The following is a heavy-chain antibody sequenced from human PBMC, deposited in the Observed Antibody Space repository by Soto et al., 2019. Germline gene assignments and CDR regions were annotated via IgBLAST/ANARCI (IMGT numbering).Heavy chain of an antibody. Sequence: RGESLKISCKGSGYSFTSYWISWVRQMPGKGLEWMGRIDPSDSYTNYSPSFQGHVTISADKSISTAYLQWSSLKASDTAMYYCERRGQPLYYYYGMDVWGQGTKVTVYS. CDR3: ERRGQPLYYYYGMDV. D-gene: IGHD5-18*01. V-gene: IGHV5-10-1*01. J-gene: IGHJ6*02. CDR1: GYSFTSYW. CDR2: IDPSDSYT.